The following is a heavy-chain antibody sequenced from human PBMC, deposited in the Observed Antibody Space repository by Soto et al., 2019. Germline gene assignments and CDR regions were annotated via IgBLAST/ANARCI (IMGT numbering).Heavy chain of an antibody. V-gene: IGHV4-59*01. D-gene: IGHD1-1*01. CDR2: IYYSGST. J-gene: IGHJ3*02. CDR3: ARASPPAGANWNDVGGAFDI. CDR1: GGSISSYY. Sequence: SETLSLTCTVSGGSISSYYWSWIRQPPGKGLEWIGYIYYSGSTNYNPSLKSRVTISVDTSKNQFSLKLSSVTAADTAVYYCARASPPAGANWNDVGGAFDIWGQGTMVTVSS.